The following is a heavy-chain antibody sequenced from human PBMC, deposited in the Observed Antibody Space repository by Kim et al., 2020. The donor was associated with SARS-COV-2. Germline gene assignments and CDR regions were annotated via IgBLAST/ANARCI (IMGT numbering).Heavy chain of an antibody. V-gene: IGHV4-34*01. CDR1: GGSFSGHY. CDR3: ARGRAGVVPAPILGIVPHYYYFIMDF. D-gene: IGHD2-2*02. CDR2: IHQSGSN. Sequence: SETLSLTCAVYGGSFSGHYWSWIRQPPGKGLEWIGEIHQSGSNNYNPSIKSRVTLSIDTSKNQFSLKLSSVAAADTGFYYCARGRAGVVPAPILGIVPHYYYFIMDFWGHGTTVTVSS. J-gene: IGHJ6*02.